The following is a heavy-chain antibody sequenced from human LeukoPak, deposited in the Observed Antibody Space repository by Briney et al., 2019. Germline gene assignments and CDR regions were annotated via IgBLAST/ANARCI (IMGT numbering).Heavy chain of an antibody. CDR2: IWYDGSNK. V-gene: IGHV3-33*01. J-gene: IGHJ4*02. CDR3: ARLGSSWNFDY. Sequence: SGGSLRLSCAASGFTFSSYGMNWVRQAPGKGLEWVAVIWYDGSNKYYGDSVKGRFTISRDNSKNTVSLQMNSLRVEDTAVYYCARLGSSWNFDYWGQGTLVTVSS. CDR1: GFTFSSYG. D-gene: IGHD6-13*01.